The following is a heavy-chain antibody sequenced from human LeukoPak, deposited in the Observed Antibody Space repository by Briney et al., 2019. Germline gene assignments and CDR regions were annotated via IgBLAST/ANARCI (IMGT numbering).Heavy chain of an antibody. CDR1: GFTVSSNY. D-gene: IGHD4-17*01. CDR3: AKDRSTVTPFDY. CDR2: IYSGGST. Sequence: PGGSLRLSCAASGFTVSSNYMSWVRQAPGKGLEWVSVIYSGGSTYYADSVKGRFTISRDNSKNTLYLQMNSLRAEDTAVYYCAKDRSTVTPFDYWGQGTLVTVSS. V-gene: IGHV3-53*01. J-gene: IGHJ4*02.